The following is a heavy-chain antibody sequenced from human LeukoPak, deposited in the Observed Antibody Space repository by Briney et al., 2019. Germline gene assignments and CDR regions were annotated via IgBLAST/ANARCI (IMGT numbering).Heavy chain of an antibody. CDR1: GYSFTSNY. J-gene: IGHJ4*02. Sequence: ASVKVSCKASGYSFTSNYIHWVRQAPGQGLEWMGTINPSGGSTTYAQKFQGRVTMTRDTSTRTVYMELRNLRSEDTAVYYCARDHATIGKYDYWGQGTLVTVSS. D-gene: IGHD3-9*01. CDR3: ARDHATIGKYDY. V-gene: IGHV1-46*01. CDR2: INPSGGST.